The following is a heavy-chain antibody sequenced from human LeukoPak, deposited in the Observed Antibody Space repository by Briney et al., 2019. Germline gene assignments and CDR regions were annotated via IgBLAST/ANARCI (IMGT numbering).Heavy chain of an antibody. CDR1: GFTFSSYS. V-gene: IGHV3-21*01. D-gene: IGHD6-13*01. CDR2: ISSSSSYI. J-gene: IGHJ3*02. CDR3: ARDRSSSWYSKAFDI. Sequence: GGSLRLSCAASGFTFSSYSMNWVRQAPGKGLEWVSSISSSSSYIYYADSVKGRFTISRDNAKNSLYLQMNSLGAEDTAVYYCARDRSSSWYSKAFDIWGQGTMVTVSS.